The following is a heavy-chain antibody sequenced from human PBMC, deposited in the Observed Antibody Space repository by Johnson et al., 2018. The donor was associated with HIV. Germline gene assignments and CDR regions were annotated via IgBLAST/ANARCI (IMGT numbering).Heavy chain of an antibody. V-gene: IGHV3-11*04. CDR3: ASGESGFDI. J-gene: IGHJ3*02. D-gene: IGHD7-27*01. CDR2: ISSSGSTI. CDR1: GFTFSDYY. Sequence: QMLLVESGGGLVKPGGSLKLSCATSGFTFSDYYMHWVRQAPGKGLEYVSVISSSGSTIYYADSVKGRFTISRDNAKNSLYLQMNSLRAEDTAVYYCASGESGFDIWGQGTMVTVSS.